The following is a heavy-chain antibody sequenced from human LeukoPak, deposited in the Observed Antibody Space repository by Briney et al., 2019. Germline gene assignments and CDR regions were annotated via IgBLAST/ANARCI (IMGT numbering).Heavy chain of an antibody. CDR3: ARVDYSNHLSGMDV. CDR2: INPSGGST. Sequence: RASVKVSCKASGYTFTRYYMHWVRQAPGQGLERMGIINPSGGSTSYAQKFQGRVTMTRNTSISTAYMELSSLRSEDTAVYYCARVDYSNHLSGMDVWGQGTTVTVSS. D-gene: IGHD4-11*01. J-gene: IGHJ6*02. CDR1: GYTFTRYY. V-gene: IGHV1-46*01.